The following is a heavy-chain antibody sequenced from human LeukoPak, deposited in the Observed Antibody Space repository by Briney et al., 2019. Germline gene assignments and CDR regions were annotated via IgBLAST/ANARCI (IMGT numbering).Heavy chain of an antibody. CDR1: GFTFSSYE. Sequence: GGSLRLSCAASGFTFSSYEMNWVRQAPGKGLEWVSYISSSGSTIYYADSVKGRFTISRDNAKNSLYLQMNSLRAEDTAVYYCAKIYCRSTSCHFDYWGQGTLVTVSS. CDR2: ISSSGSTI. CDR3: AKIYCRSTSCHFDY. V-gene: IGHV3-48*03. J-gene: IGHJ4*02. D-gene: IGHD2-2*01.